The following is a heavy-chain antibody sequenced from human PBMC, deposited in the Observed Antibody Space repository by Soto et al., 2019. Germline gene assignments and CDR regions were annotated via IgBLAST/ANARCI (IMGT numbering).Heavy chain of an antibody. CDR1: GYTFTNYA. J-gene: IGHJ6*02. V-gene: IGHV1-3*01. D-gene: IGHD2-2*01. CDR2: INPGNGYT. CDR3: AREGGCTSTSCSSGDGMDV. Sequence: QVQLVQSGAEVKKPGASVKVSCKASGYTFTNYAMHWVRKAPGQRLEWMGWINPGNGYTKYSQKFQGRVQGRDTITRDTSASTAYMELSSLRSEDTAVYYCAREGGCTSTSCSSGDGMDVWGQGTTVTVSS.